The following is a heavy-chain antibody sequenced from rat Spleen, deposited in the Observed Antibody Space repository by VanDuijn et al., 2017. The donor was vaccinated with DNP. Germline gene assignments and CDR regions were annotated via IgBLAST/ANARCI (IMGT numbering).Heavy chain of an antibody. CDR1: GFTFSDHN. CDR3: VRWNSGHFDY. D-gene: IGHD4-3*01. J-gene: IGHJ3*01. V-gene: IGHV5-22*01. Sequence: EVQLVESGGGLVQSGRSLKLSCAASGFTFSDHNMAWVRQAPAKGLEWVAYIGSPAYAPYYADSVKGRFTISRDNAKSTLYLQMNSLRSEDMATYYCVRWNSGHFDYWGQGTLVTVSS. CDR2: IGSPAYAP.